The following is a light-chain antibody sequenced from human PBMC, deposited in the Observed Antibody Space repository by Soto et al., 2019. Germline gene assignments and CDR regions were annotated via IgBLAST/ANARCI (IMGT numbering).Light chain of an antibody. V-gene: IGLV1-40*01. J-gene: IGLJ1*01. CDR1: RSNIGAGYD. Sequence: QSVLTQPPSVSGAPGQRVTISCTGSRSNIGAGYDVHWYQQLPGTAPKLLIFGNNNRPSGVPDRFSGSKSGTSASLAITGLQAEDEAEYYCGSYTSRRTYVFGTGTKLTVL. CDR2: GNN. CDR3: GSYTSRRTYV.